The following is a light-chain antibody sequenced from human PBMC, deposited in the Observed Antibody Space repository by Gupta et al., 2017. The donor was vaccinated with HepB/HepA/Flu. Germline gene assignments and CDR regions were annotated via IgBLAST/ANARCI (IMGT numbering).Light chain of an antibody. J-gene: IGLJ3*02. V-gene: IGLV1-47*02. CDR1: SSNIGSNY. CDR3: AAWDDSLSGWV. CDR2: SNN. Sequence: QSVLSQPPSASGTPGQRVTISCSGSSSNIGSNYVYWYQQVPGTAPKLLIYSNNQRPSGVPDRFSDSKSGTSASLAISGLRSEDEADYYCAAWDDSLSGWVFGGGTKLTVL.